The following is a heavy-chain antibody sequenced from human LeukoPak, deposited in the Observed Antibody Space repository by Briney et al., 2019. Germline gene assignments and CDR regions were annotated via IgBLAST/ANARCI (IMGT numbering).Heavy chain of an antibody. V-gene: IGHV3-7*03. Sequence: GGSLRLSCAASGFTFSGYWMSWVRQAPGKGLEWVANIKQDGSEKYYVDSVKGRFTISRDNAKNSLYLQMNSLRAEDTAVYYCARESDAFDIWGQGTMITVSS. CDR1: GFTFSGYW. J-gene: IGHJ3*02. CDR2: IKQDGSEK. CDR3: ARESDAFDI.